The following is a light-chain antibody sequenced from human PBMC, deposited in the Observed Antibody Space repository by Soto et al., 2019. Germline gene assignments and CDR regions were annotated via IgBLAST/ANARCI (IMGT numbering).Light chain of an antibody. CDR2: GVS. CDR3: SSYTSSNTFV. CDR1: SGDVGNYNY. V-gene: IGLV2-14*01. J-gene: IGLJ1*01. Sequence: QSVLTQPASVSGSPGQSITISCTGTSGDVGNYNYVSWYQHHPGKAPKLVIFGVSDRPSGISYRFSGFKSDNTASLTISGLQPEDEADYYCSSYTSSNTFVFGTGTRSPS.